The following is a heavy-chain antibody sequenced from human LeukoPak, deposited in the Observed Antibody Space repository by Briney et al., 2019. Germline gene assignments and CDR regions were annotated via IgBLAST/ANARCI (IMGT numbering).Heavy chain of an antibody. CDR3: ARDRKTLRYFDWLLPFDY. CDR2: IYTSGIT. CDR1: GGSISSGSYY. Sequence: PSQTLSLTCTVSGGSISSGSYYWSWIRQPAGKGLEWIGRIYTSGITNYNPSLKSRVTISGDTSKNQFSLKLSSVTAADTAVYYCARDRKTLRYFDWLLPFDYWGQGTLVTVSS. D-gene: IGHD3-9*01. J-gene: IGHJ4*02. V-gene: IGHV4-61*02.